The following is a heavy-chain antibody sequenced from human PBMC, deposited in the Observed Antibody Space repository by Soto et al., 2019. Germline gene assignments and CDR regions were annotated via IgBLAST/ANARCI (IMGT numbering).Heavy chain of an antibody. D-gene: IGHD1-1*01. Sequence: GSLRLSCAAFGFTISGKKYVAWVRQAPGKGLEWVSALYDLDGSFYAASVKGRFTTSSDSSKTTVYLQMNDLRPDDTAVYYCATWHEREHAYDVWGQGTTVTVSS. J-gene: IGHJ3*01. CDR3: ATWHEREHAYDV. CDR2: LYDLDGS. CDR1: GFTISGKKY. V-gene: IGHV3-53*01.